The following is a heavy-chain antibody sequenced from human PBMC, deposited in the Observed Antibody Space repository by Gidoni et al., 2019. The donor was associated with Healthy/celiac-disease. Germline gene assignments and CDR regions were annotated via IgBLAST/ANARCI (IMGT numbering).Heavy chain of an antibody. CDR1: GYSISSGYY. CDR3: ARCNSLGSYGYGAFDY. D-gene: IGHD5-18*01. J-gene: IGHJ4*02. CDR2: IYHSGST. V-gene: IGHV4-38-2*02. Sequence: QVQLQESGPGLVKPSETLSLTCTVSGYSISSGYYWGWIRQPPGKGLEWIGSIYHSGSTYYNPSLKSRVTMSVDTSKNQFSLKLSSVTAADTAVYYCARCNSLGSYGYGAFDYWGQGTLVTVSS.